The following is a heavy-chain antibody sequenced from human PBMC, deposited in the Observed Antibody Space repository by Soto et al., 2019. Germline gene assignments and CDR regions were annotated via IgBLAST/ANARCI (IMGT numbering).Heavy chain of an antibody. CDR1: GGSISSYY. CDR3: ARDYRGAFWFDH. CDR2: IYYSGST. D-gene: IGHD1-26*01. Sequence: XETLSLRCTVSGGSISSYYWSWIRQPPGKGLEWIGYIYYSGSTNYNPSLKSRVTISVDTSKNQFSLKLSSVTAADTAVYYCARDYRGAFWFDHWGQGTLVTVSS. J-gene: IGHJ5*02. V-gene: IGHV4-59*01.